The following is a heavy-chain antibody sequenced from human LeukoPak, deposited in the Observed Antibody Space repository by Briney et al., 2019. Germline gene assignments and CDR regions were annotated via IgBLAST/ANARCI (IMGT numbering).Heavy chain of an antibody. V-gene: IGHV4-34*01. CDR1: GGSFSGYY. CDR2: INHSGST. D-gene: IGHD3-10*01. Sequence: PSETLSLTCAVYGGSFSGYYWSWIRQPPGKGLEWIGEINHSGSTNYNPSLKSRVTISVDTSKNQFSLKLSSVTAADTAVYYCARPRAKPRSANWFDPWGQGTLLTVSS. CDR3: ARPRAKPRSANWFDP. J-gene: IGHJ5*02.